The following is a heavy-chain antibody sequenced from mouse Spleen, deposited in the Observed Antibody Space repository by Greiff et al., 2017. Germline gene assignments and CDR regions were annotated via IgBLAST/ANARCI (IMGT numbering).Heavy chain of an antibody. CDR1: SYTFTDYA. V-gene: IGHV1-67*01. CDR3: ARGGIYYDYSYAMDY. D-gene: IGHD2-4*01. J-gene: IGHJ4*01. Sequence: QVQLQQSGPELVRPGVSVKISCKGSSYTFTDYAMHWVKQSHAKSLEWIGVISTYYGNTNYNQKFKGKATMTVDKSSSTAYMELARLTSEDSAVYYCARGGIYYDYSYAMDYWGQGTSVTVSS. CDR2: ISTYYGNT.